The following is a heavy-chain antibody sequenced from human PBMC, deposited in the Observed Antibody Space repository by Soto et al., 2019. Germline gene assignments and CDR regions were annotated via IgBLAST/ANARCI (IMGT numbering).Heavy chain of an antibody. J-gene: IGHJ6*02. V-gene: IGHV1-8*01. D-gene: IGHD3-3*01. CDR3: PRGRGSYDFWSGSYEGYYGMEV. Sequence: ASAKVSCKPSGYTFTSYDINWVRQAPGAGLEWMGWMNPNSGNTGYAQKFQGRGTMTRNTPISTAHMELSSLRSEDTAVYYCPRGRGSYDFWSGSYEGYYGMEVLGQGTTVTVAS. CDR2: MNPNSGNT. CDR1: GYTFTSYD.